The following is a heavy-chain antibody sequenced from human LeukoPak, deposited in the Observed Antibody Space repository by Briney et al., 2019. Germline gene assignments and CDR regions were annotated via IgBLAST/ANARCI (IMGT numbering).Heavy chain of an antibody. V-gene: IGHV3-7*01. D-gene: IGHD6-19*01. CDR1: GFTFSSYW. CDR2: IKQDGSEK. CDR3: AREMGIAVAGTGY. J-gene: IGHJ4*02. Sequence: GGPLRLSCAASGFTFSSYWMSWVRQAPGKGLEWVANIKQDGSEKYYVDSVKGRFTISRDNAKNSLYLQMNSLRAEDTAVYYCAREMGIAVAGTGYWGQGTLVTVSS.